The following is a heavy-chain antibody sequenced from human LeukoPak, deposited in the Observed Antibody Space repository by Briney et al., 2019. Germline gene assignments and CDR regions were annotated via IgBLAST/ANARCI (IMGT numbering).Heavy chain of an antibody. D-gene: IGHD3-9*01. CDR1: GFTLSSYE. CDR3: ARWYYDILTGYPTDDACDI. V-gene: IGHV3-48*03. J-gene: IGHJ3*02. Sequence: GGSLRLSCAASGFTLSSYEMRWVREAPGRGLEWVSYIRIRGSIIYYADSVKGRFTISIDNAKNSLYLQMNSVRAEDTAVYYCARWYYDILTGYPTDDACDIWAQETMVTVSS. CDR2: IRIRGSII.